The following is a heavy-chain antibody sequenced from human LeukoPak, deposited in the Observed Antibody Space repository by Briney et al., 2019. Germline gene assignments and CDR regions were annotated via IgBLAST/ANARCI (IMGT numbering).Heavy chain of an antibody. CDR3: AKNIPSIAVAGDFYFDY. CDR1: GFTFSSYA. Sequence: PGGSLRLSCAASGFTFSSYAMSWVRQAPGKGLEWVSAISGSGGSTYYADSVKGRFTISRDNSKNTLYLQMNSLRAEDTAVYYCAKNIPSIAVAGDFYFDYWGQGTLVTVSS. J-gene: IGHJ4*02. CDR2: ISGSGGST. V-gene: IGHV3-23*01. D-gene: IGHD6-19*01.